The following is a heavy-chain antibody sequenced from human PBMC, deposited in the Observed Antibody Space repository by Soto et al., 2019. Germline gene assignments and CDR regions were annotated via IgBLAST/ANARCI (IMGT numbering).Heavy chain of an antibody. CDR3: ARLSAPVDY. J-gene: IGHJ4*02. D-gene: IGHD2-2*01. V-gene: IGHV3-74*01. CDR1: GFTFSTSW. CDR2: IDSDETTA. Sequence: GGSLRLSCVASAASGFTFSTSWMHWVRQAPGKGLVWVAEIDSDETTASYLGSVKGRFTISRDNTKNTLYLQMNSLSVDDTAVYYCARLSAPVDYWGQGTLVTVSS.